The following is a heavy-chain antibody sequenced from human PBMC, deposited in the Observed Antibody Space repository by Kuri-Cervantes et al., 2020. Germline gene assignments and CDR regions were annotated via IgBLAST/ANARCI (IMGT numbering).Heavy chain of an antibody. V-gene: IGHV3-30-3*01. CDR2: ISYDGSNK. J-gene: IGHJ6*02. CDR3: ARDVTIFGVVRLTYYYGMDV. Sequence: GGSLRLSCAASGFTFSSYAMHWVRQAPGKGLEWVAVISYDGSNKYYADSVKGRFTISRDNSKNTLYLQMNSLRAEDTAVYYCARDVTIFGVVRLTYYYGMDVWGQGTTVTDSS. CDR1: GFTFSSYA. D-gene: IGHD3-3*01.